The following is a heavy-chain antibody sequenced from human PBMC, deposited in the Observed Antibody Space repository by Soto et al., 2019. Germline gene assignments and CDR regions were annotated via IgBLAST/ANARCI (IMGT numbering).Heavy chain of an antibody. Sequence: SQTLSLTCAVSGGSISSGGYSWSWIRQPPGKGLEWIGYIYHSGRTNYNPSLKSRVTISVDKSKNHFSLKLSSVTAADTAVYYCARSEAPGLDHCGQGTLVTVSS. CDR1: GGSISSGGYS. CDR2: IYHSGRT. CDR3: ARSEAPGLDH. D-gene: IGHD6-6*01. J-gene: IGHJ4*02. V-gene: IGHV4-30-2*01.